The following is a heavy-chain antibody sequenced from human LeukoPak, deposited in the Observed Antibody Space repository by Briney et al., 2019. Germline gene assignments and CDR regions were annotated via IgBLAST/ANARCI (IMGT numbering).Heavy chain of an antibody. CDR3: AGHGSYCFDS. V-gene: IGHV4-39*01. CDR1: GGSISSSSYY. CDR2: IYYSGST. J-gene: IGHJ4*02. D-gene: IGHD3-10*01. Sequence: SETLSLTCTVSGGSISSSSYYRGWIRQPPGKGLEWIGSIYYSGSTYYNPSLKSRVTISVDTSKNQFSLKLSSVTAADTAVYYCAGHGSYCFDSWGQGTLVTVSS.